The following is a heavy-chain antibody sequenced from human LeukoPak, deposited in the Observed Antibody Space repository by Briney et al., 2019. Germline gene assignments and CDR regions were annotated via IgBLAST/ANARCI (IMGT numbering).Heavy chain of an antibody. CDR3: VRLILGSTTAGN. CDR1: GGSITSNIDY. Sequence: SETLSLTCTVSGGSITSNIDYWAWIRQPPGKGLEWIGSVYFTGSGYYNPSLKRRVTISLDTSKNQFSLMVNSVTAADTAVYYCVRLILGSTTAGNWGQGNLVTVSS. V-gene: IGHV4-39*07. CDR2: VYFTGSG. J-gene: IGHJ4*02. D-gene: IGHD2-8*02.